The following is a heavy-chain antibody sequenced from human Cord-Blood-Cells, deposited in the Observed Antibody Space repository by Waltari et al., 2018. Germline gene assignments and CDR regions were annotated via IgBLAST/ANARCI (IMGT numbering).Heavy chain of an antibody. J-gene: IGHJ6*03. CDR3: AKASIAARYYYYYMDV. V-gene: IGHV3-23*01. D-gene: IGHD6-6*01. CDR2: ISGSGGST. Sequence: EVQLLESGGGLVQPGGSLRLSCAASGFTFSSYAMSWVGQAPGKGLEWVSAISGSGGSTYYADSVKGRFTISRDNSKNTLYLQMNSLRAEDTAVYYCAKASIAARYYYYYMDVWGKGTTVTVSS. CDR1: GFTFSSYA.